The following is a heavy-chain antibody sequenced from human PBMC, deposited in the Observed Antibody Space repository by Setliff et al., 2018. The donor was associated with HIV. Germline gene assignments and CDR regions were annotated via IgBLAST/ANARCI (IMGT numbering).Heavy chain of an antibody. V-gene: IGHV4-34*01. J-gene: IGHJ5*02. CDR2: INRSGTP. D-gene: IGHD2-2*02. CDR3: ARYTSKVDWFDP. Sequence: SSETLSLTCAVYGGSLSDYYWSWIRQPPGKGLEWIAEINRSGTPNYNPSLESRVTIFVDTSKTQFYLKLRSVTASDTAVYYCARYTSKVDWFDPWGQGTLVTVSS. CDR1: GGSLSDYY.